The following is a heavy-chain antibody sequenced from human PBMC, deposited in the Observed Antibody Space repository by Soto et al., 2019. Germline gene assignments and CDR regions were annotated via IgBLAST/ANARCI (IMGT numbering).Heavy chain of an antibody. J-gene: IGHJ4*02. CDR1: GGSFSGYY. V-gene: IGHV4-34*01. Sequence: SETLSLTCAVYGGSFSGYYWSWIRQPPGKGLEWIGEINHSGSTNYNPSLKSRVTISVDTSKNQFSLKLSSVTAADTAVYYCARGQPFVDYWGQGTLVTVSS. CDR2: INHSGST. D-gene: IGHD3-16*01. CDR3: ARGQPFVDY.